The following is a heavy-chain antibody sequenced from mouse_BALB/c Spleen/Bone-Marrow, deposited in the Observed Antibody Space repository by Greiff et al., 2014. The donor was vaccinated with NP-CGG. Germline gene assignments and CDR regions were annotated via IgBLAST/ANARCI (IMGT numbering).Heavy chain of an antibody. CDR1: GYTFTSYC. V-gene: IGHV1S16*01. Sequence: QVQLQQSGAELVKPGASVKLSCKASGYTFTSYCMYWVKQRPGQGLEWIGVINPSNGGTNFNQKFKSKATLTVDKSSSTAYMQLSSLTSDDTAVYNSTIYGTAWFRRGWYFDYWGAGTTVTVSS. D-gene: IGHD2-2*01. J-gene: IGHJ1*01. CDR2: INPSNGGT. CDR3: TIYGTAWFRRGWYFDY.